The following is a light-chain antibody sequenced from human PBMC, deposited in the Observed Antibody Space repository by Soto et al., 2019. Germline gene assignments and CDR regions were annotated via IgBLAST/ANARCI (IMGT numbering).Light chain of an antibody. V-gene: IGKV1-5*03. Sequence: DIQMTPSPSTLPASVGDRVTITCRANQSFSTWLAWYQQKPGKAPNLLIYKASRLETGVPSRFSGSGSGTEFTLTISSLQPEDSAVYFCQQCAHSPLTFGQGTRLEIK. CDR1: QSFSTW. CDR2: KAS. J-gene: IGKJ5*01. CDR3: QQCAHSPLT.